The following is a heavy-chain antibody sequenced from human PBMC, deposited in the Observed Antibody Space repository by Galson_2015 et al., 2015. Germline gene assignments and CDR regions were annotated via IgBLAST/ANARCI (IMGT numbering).Heavy chain of an antibody. J-gene: IGHJ5*02. CDR1: GYSFTKYW. CDR3: VRRCRTVLDNWFDL. D-gene: IGHD4-17*01. CDR2: IYADDSST. V-gene: IGHV5-51*01. Sequence: QSGAEVKKSGESLIISCKGSGYSFTKYWIAWVRQMPGKGLDYMGIIYADDSSTRYSPSFQGQVTISVDRSVNTAYLHWNTLKVSDTGMYYCVRRCRTVLDNWFDLWGQGTLVTVSS.